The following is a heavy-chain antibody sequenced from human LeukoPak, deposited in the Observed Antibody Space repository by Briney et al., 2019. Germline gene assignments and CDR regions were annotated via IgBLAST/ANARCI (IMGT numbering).Heavy chain of an antibody. CDR3: ARGRMFSSGWYSYYFDY. J-gene: IGHJ4*02. CDR1: GGSISTYY. CDR2: MYYSGST. V-gene: IGHV4-59*01. D-gene: IGHD6-19*01. Sequence: SETLSLTCTVSGGSISTYYWSWIRQPPGKGPEYIAYMYYSGSTKSNPSLKSRVTMSVDASRGQFSLKLSSVTAADTAVYYCARGRMFSSGWYSYYFDYWGQGTLVTVSS.